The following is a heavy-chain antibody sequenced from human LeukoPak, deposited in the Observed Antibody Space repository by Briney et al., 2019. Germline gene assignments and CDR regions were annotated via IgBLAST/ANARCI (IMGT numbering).Heavy chain of an antibody. CDR2: ISRDSSTI. Sequence: GGSLRLSCAASGFTFSSYSMNWVRQAPGKGLEWVSYISRDSSTIYEADSVKGRFTISRDNARSSLFLQMNSLGAEDTAIYYCAREDYYDSSAYPSRGFDYWGQGTLVTVSS. CDR3: AREDYYDSSAYPSRGFDY. D-gene: IGHD3-22*01. J-gene: IGHJ4*02. CDR1: GFTFSSYS. V-gene: IGHV3-48*01.